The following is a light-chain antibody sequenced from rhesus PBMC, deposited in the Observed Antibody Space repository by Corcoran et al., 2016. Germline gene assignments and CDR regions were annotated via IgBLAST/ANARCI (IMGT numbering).Light chain of an antibody. CDR2: KAS. CDR1: QGISKW. J-gene: IGKJ4*01. CDR3: QQYSSRPLT. V-gene: IGKV1-22*01. Sequence: DIQMTQSPSSLSASVGDTVTITCRASQGISKWLAWYQQNPGKAPKFLIYKASSLQSGVPSRFSGTGSGTDFTLTISTLQSEDFSTYYCQQYSSRPLTFGGGTKVELK.